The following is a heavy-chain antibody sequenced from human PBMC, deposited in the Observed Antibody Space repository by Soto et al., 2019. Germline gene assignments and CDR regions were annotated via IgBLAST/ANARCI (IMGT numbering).Heavy chain of an antibody. D-gene: IGHD5-12*01. CDR3: ARDQGGGYDEHDYSGMDV. Sequence: EWSLRLSCAASGFTVSSNYMSLVRQAPGKGLEWVSVIYSGGSTYYADSVKGRFTISRDNSKNTLYLQMKSLRAEDTAVYYCARDQGGGYDEHDYSGMDVWGKGTTVTVSP. CDR2: IYSGGST. V-gene: IGHV3-53*01. J-gene: IGHJ6*04. CDR1: GFTVSSNY.